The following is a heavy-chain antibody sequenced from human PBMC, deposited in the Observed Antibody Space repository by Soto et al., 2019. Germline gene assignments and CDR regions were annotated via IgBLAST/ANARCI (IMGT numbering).Heavy chain of an antibody. J-gene: IGHJ6*02. CDR3: ARGPKLTDFGDRGYYGMDV. CDR2: INPSGGGT. V-gene: IGHV1-46*01. D-gene: IGHD4-17*01. Sequence: QVHLVQSGAEVKKPGASVTFPCKASEYTFSNYYMHWVRQAPGQGLEWVGIINPSGGGTTYAQNFQGRVTMTRETSTSTVYMELNSLRSEDTAVYYCARGPKLTDFGDRGYYGMDVWGHGTTVTVSS. CDR1: EYTFSNYY.